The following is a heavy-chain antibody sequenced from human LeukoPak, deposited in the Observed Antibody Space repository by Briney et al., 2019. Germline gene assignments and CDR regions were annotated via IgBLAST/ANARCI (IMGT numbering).Heavy chain of an antibody. CDR2: INSDGSST. CDR1: GFTFSSYW. CDR3: ARWDVVPAALDY. Sequence: PGGSLRLSCAASGFTFSSYWMHWVRQAPGKGLVWVSRINSDGSSTSYADSVKGRFTISRDNAKNTLYLQMNSLRAEDTAVYYCARWDVVPAALDYWGQGTLVTVS. J-gene: IGHJ4*02. V-gene: IGHV3-74*01. D-gene: IGHD2-2*01.